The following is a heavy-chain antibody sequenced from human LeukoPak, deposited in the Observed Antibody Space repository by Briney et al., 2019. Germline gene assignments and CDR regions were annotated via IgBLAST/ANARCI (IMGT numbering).Heavy chain of an antibody. CDR2: SNEDGSTT. J-gene: IGHJ6*02. V-gene: IGHV3-74*01. Sequence: GGSLRLSCAASGFTFSSNWMHWVRQAPGKGLVWVSRSNEDGSTTNYADSVKGRFTISRDNAKNTLYLQMNSLTAEDTAVYYCARMGHDILVPSGMDVWGQGTTVTVSS. CDR1: GFTFSSNW. CDR3: ARMGHDILVPSGMDV. D-gene: IGHD1-1*01.